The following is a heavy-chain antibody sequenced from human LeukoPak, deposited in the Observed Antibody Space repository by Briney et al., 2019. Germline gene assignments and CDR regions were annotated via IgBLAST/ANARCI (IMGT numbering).Heavy chain of an antibody. CDR1: GGPISSSSYY. V-gene: IGHV4-39*01. J-gene: IGHJ4*02. CDR3: ARLERNYQLDY. CDR2: IYYSGST. Sequence: SETLSLTCTVSGGPISSSSYYWGWIRQPPGKGLEWIGSIYYSGSTYYNPSLKSRVTISVDTSKNQFSLKLSPVTAADTAVYYCARLERNYQLDYWGQGTLVTVSS. D-gene: IGHD2-2*01.